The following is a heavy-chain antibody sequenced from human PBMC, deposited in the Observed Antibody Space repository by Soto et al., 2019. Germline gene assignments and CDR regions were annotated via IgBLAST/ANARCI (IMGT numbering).Heavy chain of an antibody. J-gene: IGHJ4*02. CDR3: AKANLNLLRAYFDY. CDR1: GFTFSSYA. D-gene: IGHD1-26*01. V-gene: IGHV3-23*01. Sequence: LRLSCAASGFTFSSYAMSWVRQAPGKGLEWVSAISGSGGSTYYADSVKGRFTISRDNSKNTLYLQMNSLRAEDTAVYYCAKANLNLLRAYFDYWGQGTLVTVSS. CDR2: ISGSGGST.